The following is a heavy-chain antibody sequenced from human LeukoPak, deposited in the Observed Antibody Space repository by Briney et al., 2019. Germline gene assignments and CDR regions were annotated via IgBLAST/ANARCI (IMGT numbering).Heavy chain of an antibody. CDR3: ASRSVPAAINFDY. CDR2: INPNSGGT. CDR1: GYTFTGYY. V-gene: IGHV1-2*02. D-gene: IGHD2-2*02. Sequence: ASVKVSCKASGYTFTGYYMHWVRQAPGQGHEWMGWINPNSGGTNYAQKFQGRVTMTRDTSISTAYMELSRLRSDDTAVYYCASRSVPAAINFDYWGQGILVTVSS. J-gene: IGHJ4*02.